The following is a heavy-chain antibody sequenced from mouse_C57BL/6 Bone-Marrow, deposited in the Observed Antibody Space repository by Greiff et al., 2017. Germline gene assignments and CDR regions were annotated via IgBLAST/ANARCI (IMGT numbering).Heavy chain of an antibody. Sequence: EVQLQQSGPELVKPGASVKISCKASGYTFTDYYMNWVKQSHGKSLEWIGDINPNNGGTSYNQKFKGKATLTVDKSSSTAYMELRSLTSEDSAVYYCFRRGDYWGQGTTLTVSS. CDR3: FRRGDY. CDR2: INPNNGGT. CDR1: GYTFTDYY. J-gene: IGHJ2*01. V-gene: IGHV1-26*01.